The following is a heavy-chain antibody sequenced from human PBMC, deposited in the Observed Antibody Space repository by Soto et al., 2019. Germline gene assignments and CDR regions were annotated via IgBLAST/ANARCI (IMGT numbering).Heavy chain of an antibody. CDR2: ISSSGSTI. J-gene: IGHJ3*02. V-gene: IGHV3-48*03. CDR3: ERDGKLLLCADAFDS. D-gene: IGHD2-15*01. Sequence: GGSLRLSCAASGFTFSSYEMNWVRQAPGKGLEWVSYISSSGSTIYYADSVKGRFTISRDNAKNSPYLQMNSLRAEDTAVYYCERDGKLLLCADAFDSWGQGTMVTVSS. CDR1: GFTFSSYE.